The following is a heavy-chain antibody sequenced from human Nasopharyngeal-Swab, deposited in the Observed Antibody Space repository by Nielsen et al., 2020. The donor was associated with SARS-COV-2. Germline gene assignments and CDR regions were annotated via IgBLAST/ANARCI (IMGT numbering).Heavy chain of an antibody. V-gene: IGHV3-20*04. CDR2: INWNGGST. CDR1: GFTFDDYG. CDR3: AKDRYCSGGACYFSGFDY. Sequence: GESLKISCAASGFTFDDYGMSWVRQAPGKGLEWVSGINWNGGSTGYADSVKGRFTISRDNAKNSLYLQMNSLRAEDTAVYYCAKDRYCSGGACYFSGFDYWGLGTLVTVSS. D-gene: IGHD2-15*01. J-gene: IGHJ4*02.